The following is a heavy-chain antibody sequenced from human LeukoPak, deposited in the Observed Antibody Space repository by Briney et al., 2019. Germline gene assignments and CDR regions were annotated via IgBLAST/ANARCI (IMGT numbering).Heavy chain of an antibody. D-gene: IGHD3-10*01. J-gene: IGHJ4*02. CDR2: IWYDGSNK. Sequence: GGSLRLSCAASGFTFSSYGMHWVRQAPGKGLEWVADIWYDGSNKYYADSVKGRFTISRDNSKNTLFLLMNSLRAEDTAVYYCARDIYASGSYYFDYWGQGTLVTVSS. V-gene: IGHV3-33*01. CDR1: GFTFSSYG. CDR3: ARDIYASGSYYFDY.